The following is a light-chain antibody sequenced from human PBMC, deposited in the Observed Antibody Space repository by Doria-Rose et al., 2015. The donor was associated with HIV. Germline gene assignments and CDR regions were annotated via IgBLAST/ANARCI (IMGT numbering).Light chain of an antibody. V-gene: IGKV3-20*01. CDR3: QQYGTSRGT. CDR2: DAS. J-gene: IGKJ5*01. Sequence: EIVMTQSPGTLSLSPGERATLSCRASQRVKGSYLAWYQQKPGQAPRLLIYDASTRATGITDRLSGSGSGTDFTLTISRLEPEDVAVYYCQQYGTSRGTFGQGTRLEIK. CDR1: QRVKGSY.